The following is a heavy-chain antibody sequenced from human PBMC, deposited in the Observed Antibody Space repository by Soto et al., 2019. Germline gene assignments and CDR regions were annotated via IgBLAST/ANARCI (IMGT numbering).Heavy chain of an antibody. D-gene: IGHD3-16*01. CDR2: ISGSGGRL. Sequence: GSLRLSCAASGFTFSNYAMTWVRQGPGKGLEWVSGISGSGGRLYYADSVKGRSTISRDNSKSTLYLQMNSLRAEDTAVYYCAKAYFVWSSEQPYYFDYWGQGTLVTSPQ. V-gene: IGHV3-23*01. CDR1: GFTFSNYA. CDR3: AKAYFVWSSEQPYYFDY. J-gene: IGHJ4*02.